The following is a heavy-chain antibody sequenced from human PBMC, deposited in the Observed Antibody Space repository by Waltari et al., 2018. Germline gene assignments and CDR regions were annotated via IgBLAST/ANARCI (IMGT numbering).Heavy chain of an antibody. J-gene: IGHJ4*02. Sequence: QLQLQESGPGLVKPSETLSLTCTVSGGPISSSSYYWGWIRQPPGKGLEWIGSIYYSGSTYYNPSLKSRVTISVDTSKNQFSLKLSSVTAADTAVYYCATSGSRNFDYWGQGTLVTVSS. D-gene: IGHD3-22*01. CDR2: IYYSGST. CDR3: ATSGSRNFDY. V-gene: IGHV4-39*07. CDR1: GGPISSSSYY.